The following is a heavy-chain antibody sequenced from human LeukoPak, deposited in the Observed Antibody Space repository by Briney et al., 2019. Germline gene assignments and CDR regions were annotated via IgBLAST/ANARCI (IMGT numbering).Heavy chain of an antibody. CDR3: ARRIGHSSAWPHWYFDL. D-gene: IGHD6-19*01. V-gene: IGHV4-34*01. CDR1: VGSFSGYF. J-gene: IGHJ2*01. CDR2: INHSGST. Sequence: PSETLSLTCAVYVGSFSGYFWSWVRQPPGKGLEWIGEINHSGSTNYNPSLKSRVTISLDASKSQFSLKLSSVTAADTAVYYCARRIGHSSAWPHWYFDLWGRGTLVTVSS.